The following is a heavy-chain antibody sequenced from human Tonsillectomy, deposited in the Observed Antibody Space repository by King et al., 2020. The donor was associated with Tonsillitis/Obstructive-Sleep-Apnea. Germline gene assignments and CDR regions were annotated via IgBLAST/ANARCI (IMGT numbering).Heavy chain of an antibody. CDR1: GFTFSHYA. J-gene: IGHJ4*02. CDR3: AKGVMADHTFDY. D-gene: IGHD3-16*01. V-gene: IGHV3-23*04. Sequence: VQLVESGGGLVQPGGSLRLSCAASGFTFSHYAMSWVRQAPGKGLEWVSAISGSGGSTYYADSVKGRFTIARDNSKNTLYLQMNSLRAEDTAVYYCAKGVMADHTFDYWGQGTLVTVSS. CDR2: ISGSGGST.